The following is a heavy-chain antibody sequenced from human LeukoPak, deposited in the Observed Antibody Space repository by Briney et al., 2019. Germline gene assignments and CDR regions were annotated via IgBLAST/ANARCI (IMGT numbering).Heavy chain of an antibody. CDR1: GGSFSGYY. D-gene: IGHD5-18*01. CDR3: ARGRRQLWSKGFDY. V-gene: IGHV4-34*01. CDR2: INHSGST. J-gene: IGHJ4*02. Sequence: SETLSLTCAVYGGSFSGYYWSWIRQPPRKGRGWSGEINHSGSTNYNPSLKSRVTISVDTSKNQFSLKLSSVTAADTGVYYCARGRRQLWSKGFDYWGQGTLVTVSS.